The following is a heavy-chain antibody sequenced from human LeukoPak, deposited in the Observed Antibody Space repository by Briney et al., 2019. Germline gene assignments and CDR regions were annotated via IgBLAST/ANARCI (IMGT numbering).Heavy chain of an antibody. Sequence: PGSSLRLSCAASGFTFSSCSMHWVRQAPGKGLVWVSRIKGDGSSISYADSVKGRFTIFRDNAKNTLFLQMDSLRAEDTAVYYCVRGTIAAAGIDYWGQGTLVTVSS. J-gene: IGHJ4*02. D-gene: IGHD6-13*01. CDR2: IKGDGSSI. CDR1: GFTFSSCS. V-gene: IGHV3-74*01. CDR3: VRGTIAAAGIDY.